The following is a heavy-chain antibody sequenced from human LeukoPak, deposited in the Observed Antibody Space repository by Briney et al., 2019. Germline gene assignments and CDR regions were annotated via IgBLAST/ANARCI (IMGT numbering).Heavy chain of an antibody. CDR3: ARGGYSYGYD. J-gene: IGHJ4*02. Sequence: GGSLRLSCAASGFTFSTYGMNWVRQAPGKGLEWVSYISSSSAFIYYADSVRGRFTISRDNAENSLYLQMNSLRAEDTAVYYCARGGYSYGYDWGQGTLVTVSS. V-gene: IGHV3-21*01. CDR2: ISSSSAFI. D-gene: IGHD5-18*01. CDR1: GFTFSTYG.